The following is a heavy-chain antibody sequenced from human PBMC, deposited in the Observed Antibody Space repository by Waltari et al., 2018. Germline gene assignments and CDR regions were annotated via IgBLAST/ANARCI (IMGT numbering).Heavy chain of an antibody. Sequence: EVQLVESGGGLVKPGGSLRLSCAASGFTFSSYSMNWVRQAPGKGLEWVSSISSSSSYIYYADSVKGRFTISRDNAKNSLYLQMNSLRAEDTAVYYCAREAYSSSFLLDYWGQGTLVTVSS. V-gene: IGHV3-21*01. D-gene: IGHD6-13*01. CDR1: GFTFSSYS. CDR2: ISSSSSYI. CDR3: AREAYSSSFLLDY. J-gene: IGHJ4*02.